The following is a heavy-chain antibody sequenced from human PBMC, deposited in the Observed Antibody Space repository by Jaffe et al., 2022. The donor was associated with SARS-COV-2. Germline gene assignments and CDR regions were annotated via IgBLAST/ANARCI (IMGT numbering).Heavy chain of an antibody. Sequence: QVQLVQSGGEVKKPGASVKVSCQASGYSFTTYGITWVRQAPGQGLEWVGWISAKKGNTYYAQKLQGRVTMTADTSTSTAYMELRSLRSDDTAVYYCARGWQQLVADYWGQGTLVTVSS. CDR3: ARGWQQLVADY. V-gene: IGHV1-18*01. CDR1: GYSFTTYG. CDR2: ISAKKGNT. J-gene: IGHJ4*02. D-gene: IGHD6-13*01.